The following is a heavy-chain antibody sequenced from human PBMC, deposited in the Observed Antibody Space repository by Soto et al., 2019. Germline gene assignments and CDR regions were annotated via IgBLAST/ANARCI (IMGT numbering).Heavy chain of an antibody. CDR2: ISWNSGSI. J-gene: IGHJ6*03. CDR3: ARASYGDYRRDYYYYYMDV. D-gene: IGHD4-17*01. V-gene: IGHV3-9*01. CDR1: GFTFDDYA. Sequence: EVQLVESGGGLVQPGRSLRLSCAASGFTFDDYAMHWVRQAPGKGLEWVSGISWNSGSIGYADSVKGRFTISRDNAKNSLYLQMNSLRAEDTALYYCARASYGDYRRDYYYYYMDVWGKGTTVTVSS.